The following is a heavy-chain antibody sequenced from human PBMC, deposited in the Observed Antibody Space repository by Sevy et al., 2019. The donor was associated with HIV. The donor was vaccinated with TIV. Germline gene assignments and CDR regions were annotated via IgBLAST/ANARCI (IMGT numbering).Heavy chain of an antibody. Sequence: GGSLRLSCEASGFTFSSYWMSWVRQAPGKGLEWLANIKEDGSVKYYVESLKGRCTISRDNAKNSVYLQINSLRAEDAALYYCVRAIGAAGSYWGRGTLVTVSS. CDR2: IKEDGSVK. D-gene: IGHD6-13*01. CDR1: GFTFSSYW. CDR3: VRAIGAAGSY. J-gene: IGHJ4*02. V-gene: IGHV3-7*01.